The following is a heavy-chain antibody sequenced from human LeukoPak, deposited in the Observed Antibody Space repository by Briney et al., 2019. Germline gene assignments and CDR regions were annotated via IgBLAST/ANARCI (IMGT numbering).Heavy chain of an antibody. Sequence: SETLSLTCTVSGGSISSSSYYWGWIRQPPGKGLEWIGSIYYSGSTNYSPSLESRVTISMDTSKNQFSLKMRSETAADTAIYYCAGHRGSYYFYMDVWGKGTTVTVSS. V-gene: IGHV4-39*01. J-gene: IGHJ6*03. CDR1: GGSISSSSYY. D-gene: IGHD3-10*01. CDR2: IYYSGST. CDR3: AGHRGSYYFYMDV.